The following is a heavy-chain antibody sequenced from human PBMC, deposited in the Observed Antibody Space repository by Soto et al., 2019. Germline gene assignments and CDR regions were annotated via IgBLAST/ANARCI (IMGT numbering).Heavy chain of an antibody. CDR3: AKDRIVVVPAAIRGYFDY. J-gene: IGHJ4*02. V-gene: IGHV3-23*01. CDR2: ISGSGGST. Sequence: GSLRLSCAASGFTFSSYAMSWVRQAPGKGLEWVSAISGSGGSTYYADSVKGRFTISRDNSKNTLYLQMNSLRAEDTAVYYCAKDRIVVVPAAIRGYFDYWGQGTLVTVSS. D-gene: IGHD2-2*02. CDR1: GFTFSSYA.